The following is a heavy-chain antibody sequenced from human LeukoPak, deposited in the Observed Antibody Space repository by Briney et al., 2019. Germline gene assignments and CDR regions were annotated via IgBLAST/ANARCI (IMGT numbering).Heavy chain of an antibody. Sequence: GGSLRLSCAASGFTFSSYAMSWARQAPGKGLEWVSAMSGSGGSTYYAASVKGRFTISRDNSKNTLYLQMNSLRAEDTAVYYCREGSGSGGVDCWGQGTLVTVSS. V-gene: IGHV3-23*01. CDR3: REGSGSGGVDC. CDR2: MSGSGGST. J-gene: IGHJ4*02. D-gene: IGHD3-10*01. CDR1: GFTFSSYA.